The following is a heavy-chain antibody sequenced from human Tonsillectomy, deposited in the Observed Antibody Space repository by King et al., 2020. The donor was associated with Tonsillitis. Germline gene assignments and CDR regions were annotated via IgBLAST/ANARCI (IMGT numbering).Heavy chain of an antibody. J-gene: IGHJ2*01. CDR1: GFSFRSHA. D-gene: IGHD2-21*02. Sequence: VQLVESGGGLVQPGGSLRLSCATSGFSFRSHAMNWVRQAPGKGLEWVSGISGSGGSTYYADSVKGRFTISRDNSQNTLNLQMNNLRVEDTATYYCAGREVVTHIIGWHFYIWGRGSLVTVTS. CDR3: AGREVVTHIIGWHFYI. V-gene: IGHV3-23*04. CDR2: ISGSGGST.